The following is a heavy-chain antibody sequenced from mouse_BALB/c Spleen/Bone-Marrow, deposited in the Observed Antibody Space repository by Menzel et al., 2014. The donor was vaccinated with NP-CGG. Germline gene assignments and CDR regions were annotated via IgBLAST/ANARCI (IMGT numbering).Heavy chain of an antibody. J-gene: IGHJ1*01. CDR2: IYPYNGVS. Sequence: EVKLVESGPELVKPGASVKISCKASGYSFTGYYMHWVKQSHGNSPDWIGYIYPYNGVSSYNQKFKGKATLTVDKSSSTAYMERRSLTSDDSAVYHCESRGEYFDVWGAGTTVTVSS. CDR3: ESRGEYFDV. V-gene: IGHV1-31*01. CDR1: GYSFTGYY.